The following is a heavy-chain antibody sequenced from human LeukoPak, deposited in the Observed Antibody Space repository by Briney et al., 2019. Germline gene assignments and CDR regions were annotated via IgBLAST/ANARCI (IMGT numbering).Heavy chain of an antibody. CDR1: GFTFSFCG. V-gene: IGHV3-21*01. J-gene: IGHJ4*02. D-gene: IGHD1-14*01. CDR2: IGPTGTDR. Sequence: GSLRLSCAASGFTFSFCGFNLVRQAPGKGLEWVSSIGPTGTDRYYADSVRGRFTISRDNAKNSMYLQMDSLRDEDTAVYYCATETIGRHYDYWGQGTLLTVSS. CDR3: ATETIGRHYDY.